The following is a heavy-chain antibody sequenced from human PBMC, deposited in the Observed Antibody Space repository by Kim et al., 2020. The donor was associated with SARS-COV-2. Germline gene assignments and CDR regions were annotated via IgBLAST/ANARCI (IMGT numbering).Heavy chain of an antibody. CDR3: ARGALGSGYSFGY. Sequence: PSRQSRVTISIDTTKNQFSLKLGAVTAADTAVYYCARGALGSGYSFGYWGQGTLVTVSS. J-gene: IGHJ4*02. D-gene: IGHD3-22*01. V-gene: IGHV4-30-2*04.